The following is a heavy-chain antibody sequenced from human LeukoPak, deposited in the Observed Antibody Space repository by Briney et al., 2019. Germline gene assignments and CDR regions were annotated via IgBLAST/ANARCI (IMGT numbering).Heavy chain of an antibody. Sequence: SQTLSLTCAVSGGSISSGGYSWSWIRQPPGKGLEWIGYIYHSGSTYYNPSLKSRVTISVDRSKNQFSLKLTSVTAADTAVYYCARLEMGRNFFDYWGQGTLVTVSS. CDR3: ARLEMGRNFFDY. D-gene: IGHD3-10*01. CDR2: IYHSGST. CDR1: GGSISSGGYS. J-gene: IGHJ4*02. V-gene: IGHV4-30-2*01.